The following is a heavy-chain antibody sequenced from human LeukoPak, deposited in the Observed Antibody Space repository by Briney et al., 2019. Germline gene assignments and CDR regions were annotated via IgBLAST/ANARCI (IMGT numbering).Heavy chain of an antibody. J-gene: IGHJ6*02. CDR3: AKDSYSPPRYYYYGMDV. Sequence: SETLSLTCTVSGGSISSYYWSWIRQPPGKGLEWIGYIYYSGSTNYNPSLKSRVTISVGTSKNQFSLKLSSVTAADTAVYYCAKDSYSPPRYYYYGMDVWGQGTTVTVSS. D-gene: IGHD4-11*01. CDR1: GGSISSYY. CDR2: IYYSGST. V-gene: IGHV4-59*01.